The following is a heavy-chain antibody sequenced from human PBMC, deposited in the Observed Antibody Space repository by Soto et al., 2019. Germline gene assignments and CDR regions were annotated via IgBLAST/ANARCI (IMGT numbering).Heavy chain of an antibody. CDR3: GRDYSNYDYYGMDV. D-gene: IGHD4-4*01. CDR2: ISAYNGNT. J-gene: IGHJ6*02. V-gene: IGHV1-18*01. CDR1: GDTFTSYG. Sequence: ASVKVSCKASGDTFTSYGISWVRQAPGQGLEWMGWISAYNGNTNYAQKLQGRVTMTTDTSTSTAYMELRSLRSDDTAVYYCGRDYSNYDYYGMDVWGQGTTVTVSS.